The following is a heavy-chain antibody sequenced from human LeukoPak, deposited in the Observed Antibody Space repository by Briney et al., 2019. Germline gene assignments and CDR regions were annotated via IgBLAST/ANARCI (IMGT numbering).Heavy chain of an antibody. CDR3: ARAVDSSAFSAFQH. J-gene: IGHJ1*01. CDR2: IYHSGAT. Sequence: SETLSLTCTVSGHSIINSFYWGWNRQPPGKGLEWIGSIYHSGATYYNPSLKSRVTISLDTSKNQFSLKLNSVTAADTAVYCARAVDSSAFSAFQHWGQGTLVTVSS. CDR1: GHSIINSFY. D-gene: IGHD3-22*01. V-gene: IGHV4-38-2*02.